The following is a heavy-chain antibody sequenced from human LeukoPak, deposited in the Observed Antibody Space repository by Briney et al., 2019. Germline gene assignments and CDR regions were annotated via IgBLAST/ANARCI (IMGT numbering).Heavy chain of an antibody. CDR2: INPNSGGT. CDR1: GYTFTGYY. J-gene: IGHJ4*02. D-gene: IGHD2-2*01. V-gene: IGHV1-2*02. Sequence: ASVKVSCKASGYTFTGYYMHGVRQAPGQGLEWMGWINPNSGGTNYAQKFQGGVTMTRDTSISTAYMELSRLRSEDTAVYYCARGRPNYCSSTSCYYYWGQGTLVTVSS. CDR3: ARGRPNYCSSTSCYYY.